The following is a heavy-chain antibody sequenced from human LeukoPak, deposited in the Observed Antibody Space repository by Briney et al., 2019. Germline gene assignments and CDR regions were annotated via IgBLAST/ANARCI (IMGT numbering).Heavy chain of an antibody. D-gene: IGHD1-26*01. Sequence: GGSLRLSCADSGFTFSSYSMNWVRQAPGKGLEWVSYISSSSSTIYYADSVKGRFTISRDNAKNSLYLQMNSLRAEDTAVYYCARQEGGIVGPYWGQGTLVTVSS. J-gene: IGHJ4*02. CDR3: ARQEGGIVGPY. V-gene: IGHV3-48*01. CDR2: ISSSSSTI. CDR1: GFTFSSYS.